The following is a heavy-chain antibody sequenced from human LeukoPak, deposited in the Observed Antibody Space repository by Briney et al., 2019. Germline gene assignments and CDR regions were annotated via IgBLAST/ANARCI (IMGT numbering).Heavy chain of an antibody. Sequence: PGGSLRLSCAASGFTFSSYWMSWVRQAPGKGLEWVANIKQDGSENYYVDSVKGRFTISRDNAKNSLYLQMNSLRAEDTAVYYCAREISSWYGPGAHDYWGQGTLVTVSS. CDR1: GFTFSSYW. CDR3: AREISSWYGPGAHDY. J-gene: IGHJ4*02. V-gene: IGHV3-7*01. D-gene: IGHD6-13*01. CDR2: IKQDGSEN.